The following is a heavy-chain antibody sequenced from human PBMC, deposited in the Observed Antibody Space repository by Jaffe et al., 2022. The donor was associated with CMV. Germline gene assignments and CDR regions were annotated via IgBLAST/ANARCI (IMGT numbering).Heavy chain of an antibody. D-gene: IGHD2-15*01. CDR3: AKELTDIVVVVAAPDY. J-gene: IGHJ4*02. V-gene: IGHV3-23*01. CDR1: GFTFSSYA. Sequence: EVQLLESGGGLVQPGGSLRLSCAASGFTFSSYAMSWVRQAPGKGLEWVSAISGSGGSTYYADSVKGRFTISRDNSKNTLYLQMNSLRAEDTAVYYCAKELTDIVVVVAAPDYWGQGTLVTVSS. CDR2: ISGSGGST.